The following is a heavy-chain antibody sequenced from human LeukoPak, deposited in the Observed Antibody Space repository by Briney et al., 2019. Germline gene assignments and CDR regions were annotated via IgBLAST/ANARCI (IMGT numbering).Heavy chain of an antibody. Sequence: PWETLSLTCTVSGGSISSYYWSWIRQPPGKGLEWIGYMYYSGSTNYNPSLKSRVTISVDTSKNQFSLKLSSVTAADTAVYYCARHSGSFYDFDSWGQGTLVTVSS. V-gene: IGHV4-59*08. J-gene: IGHJ4*02. CDR2: MYYSGST. D-gene: IGHD1-26*01. CDR1: GGSISSYY. CDR3: ARHSGSFYDFDS.